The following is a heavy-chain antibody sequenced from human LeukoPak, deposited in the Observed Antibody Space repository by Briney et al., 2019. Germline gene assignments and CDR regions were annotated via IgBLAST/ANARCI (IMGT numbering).Heavy chain of an antibody. J-gene: IGHJ6*03. V-gene: IGHV1-8*03. CDR3: ARALSSSPVPYYYYYYMDV. Sequence: ASVKVSCKASGYTFTSYDINWVRQATGQGLEWMGWMNPNSGNTGYAQKFQGRVTITRNTSISTAYMELSSPRSEDTAVYYCARALSSSPVPYYYYYYMDVWGKGTTVTVSS. CDR1: GYTFTSYD. CDR2: MNPNSGNT. D-gene: IGHD6-13*01.